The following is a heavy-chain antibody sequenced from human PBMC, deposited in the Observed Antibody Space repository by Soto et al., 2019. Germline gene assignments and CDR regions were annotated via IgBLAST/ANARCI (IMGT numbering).Heavy chain of an antibody. CDR1: GGSISSGDYY. D-gene: IGHD2-2*01. J-gene: IGHJ6*02. V-gene: IGHV4-30-4*01. CDR2: IYYSGST. Sequence: SETLSLTCTVSGGSISSGDYYWSWIRQPPGKGLEWIGYIYYSGSTYYNPSLKSRVTISVDTSKNQFSLKLSSVTAADTAVYYCARDAQGGYCSSTSCYRNYYYGMDVWGQGTTVTVS. CDR3: ARDAQGGYCSSTSCYRNYYYGMDV.